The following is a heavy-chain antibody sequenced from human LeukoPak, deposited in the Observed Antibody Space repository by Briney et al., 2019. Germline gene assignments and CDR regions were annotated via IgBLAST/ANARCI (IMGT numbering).Heavy chain of an antibody. CDR1: GGTFSSYA. V-gene: IGHV1-69*13. CDR2: IIPIFGTA. D-gene: IGHD3-9*01. CDR3: ARDYDILTGYYTFDY. J-gene: IGHJ4*02. Sequence: SVKVSCKASGGTFSSYAISWVRQAPGQGLEWMGGIIPIFGTANYAQKFQGRVTITADESTSTAYMELSSLRSEDTAVYYCARDYDILTGYYTFDYWGQGTLVTVSS.